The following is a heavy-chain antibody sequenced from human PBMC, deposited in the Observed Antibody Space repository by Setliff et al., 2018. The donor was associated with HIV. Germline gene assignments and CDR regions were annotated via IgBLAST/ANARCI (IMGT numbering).Heavy chain of an antibody. CDR2: INPKSGAT. Sequence: ASVKVSCKPFGYRFTDFYVNWVRQAPGQGLEWMGWINPKSGATKNAQKFQGRVTMTRDTSISTVYMELSSLRSDDTALYFCARGAEALAINPPSFDYYFDYWGQGTPVTVSS. J-gene: IGHJ4*02. CDR3: ARGAEALAINPPSFDYYFDY. D-gene: IGHD3-9*01. V-gene: IGHV1-2*02. CDR1: GYRFTDFY.